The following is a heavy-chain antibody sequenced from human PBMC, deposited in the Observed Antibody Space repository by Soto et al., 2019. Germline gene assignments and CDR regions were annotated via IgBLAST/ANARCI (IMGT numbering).Heavy chain of an antibody. CDR3: ARHHYYDSSGYLDY. Sequence: QVRLVESGGGVVQPGRSLRLSCAASGFTFSGYGMHWVRQAPGKGLEWVAVIWHDGSDKYYADSVKGRFTISRDNSKTPLYLQMNSLRAEDTAVYYCARHHYYDSSGYLDYWGQGTLVTVSS. V-gene: IGHV3-33*01. J-gene: IGHJ4*02. CDR2: IWHDGSDK. CDR1: GFTFSGYG. D-gene: IGHD3-22*01.